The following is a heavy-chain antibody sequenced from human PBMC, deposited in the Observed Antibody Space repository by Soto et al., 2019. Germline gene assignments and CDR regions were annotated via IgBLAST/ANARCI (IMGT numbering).Heavy chain of an antibody. V-gene: IGHV1-69*13. J-gene: IGHJ6*02. CDR1: GGTFSSYA. D-gene: IGHD3-3*01. CDR2: IIPIFGTA. Sequence: SVKVSCKASGGTFSSYAIIWVRQAPGQGLEWMGGIIPIFGTANYAQKFQGRVTITADESTSTAYMELSSLRSEDTAVYYCARGLGGGTIFGVVTYYYYYGMDVWGQGTTVTVSS. CDR3: ARGLGGGTIFGVVTYYYYYGMDV.